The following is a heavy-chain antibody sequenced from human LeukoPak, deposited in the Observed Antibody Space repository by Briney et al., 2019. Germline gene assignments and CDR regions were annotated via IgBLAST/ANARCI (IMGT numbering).Heavy chain of an antibody. Sequence: SVKVSCKASGFTFTSSAMQWVRQARGQRLEWIGWIVVGSGNTSYPQKFQGRVTMTRDMSTSTVYMELSSLRSEDTAVYYCARGRRFIAARPGDYYYYMDVWGKGTTVTVSS. J-gene: IGHJ6*03. D-gene: IGHD6-6*01. CDR2: IVVGSGNT. CDR1: GFTFTSSA. CDR3: ARGRRFIAARPGDYYYYMDV. V-gene: IGHV1-58*02.